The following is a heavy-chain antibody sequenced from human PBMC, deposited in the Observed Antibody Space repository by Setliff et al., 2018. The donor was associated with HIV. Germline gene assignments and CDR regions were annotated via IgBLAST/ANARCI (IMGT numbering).Heavy chain of an antibody. CDR1: GGSISSGGYF. V-gene: IGHV4-39*01. D-gene: IGHD5-12*01. CDR2: IFYSGHT. CDR3: ARHVDIVAPFDF. Sequence: SETLSLTCTVSGGSISSGGYFWSWIRQLPGKGLEWIGNIFYSGHTFYNPSLRSRVTISVDTSKNQFSLKLNFVTAADTAVYYCARHVDIVAPFDFWGQGTLVTVSS. J-gene: IGHJ4*02.